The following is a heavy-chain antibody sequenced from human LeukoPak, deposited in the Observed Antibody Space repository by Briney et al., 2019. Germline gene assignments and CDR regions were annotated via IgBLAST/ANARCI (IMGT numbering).Heavy chain of an antibody. J-gene: IGHJ4*02. D-gene: IGHD3-3*01. CDR1: GFTFSDYG. CDR2: IWYDGKNK. CDR3: AKPEGNFWSGFDY. V-gene: IGHV3-33*06. Sequence: GGSLRLSCTASGFTFSDYGMHWVRQAPGKGLEWVAVIWYDGKNKYYADSVKGRFTISRDNSKNTMYLQLNSLGVEDTAVYYCAKPEGNFWSGFDYWGQGTLVTVSS.